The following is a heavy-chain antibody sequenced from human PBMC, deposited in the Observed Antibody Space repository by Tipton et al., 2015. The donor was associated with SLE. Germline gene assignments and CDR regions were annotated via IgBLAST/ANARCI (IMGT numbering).Heavy chain of an antibody. D-gene: IGHD2-15*01. CDR3: ARGGKSEVVFYYYYYMDV. Sequence: LRLSCAASGFTFSSYGMHWVRQAPGKGLEWVAVIWYDGSNKYYADSVKGRFTISRDNSKNTLYLQMNSLRAEDTAVYYCARGGKSEVVFYYYYYMDVWGKGTTVTVSS. J-gene: IGHJ6*03. V-gene: IGHV3-33*01. CDR2: IWYDGSNK. CDR1: GFTFSSYG.